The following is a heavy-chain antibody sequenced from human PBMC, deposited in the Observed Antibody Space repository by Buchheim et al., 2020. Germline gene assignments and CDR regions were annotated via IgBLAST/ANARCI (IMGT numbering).Heavy chain of an antibody. Sequence: QVQLVESGGGVVQPGTSLRLSCAASGFTFSSYGMHWVRQAPGKGLEWVGMIYHDGSTKYYADSVKGRFTISRDNSKNTLYLQMGSLRAEDTAVYKCARVDDEGYFDYWGQGTL. CDR3: ARVDDEGYFDY. D-gene: IGHD3-16*01. CDR2: IYHDGSTK. J-gene: IGHJ4*02. CDR1: GFTFSSYG. V-gene: IGHV3-33*01.